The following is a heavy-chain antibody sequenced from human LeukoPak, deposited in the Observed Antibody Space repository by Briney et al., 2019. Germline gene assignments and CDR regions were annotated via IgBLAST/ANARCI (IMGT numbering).Heavy chain of an antibody. CDR3: ARVRCSSTSCYVDY. V-gene: IGHV3-21*01. Sequence: GSLRLSCAASGFTFSSYSMNWVRQAPGKGLEWVSSISSSSRYIYYADSVKGRFTISRDNAKNSLYLQMNSLRAEDTAVYYCARVRCSSTSCYVDYWGQGTLVTVSS. J-gene: IGHJ4*02. CDR2: ISSSSRYI. CDR1: GFTFSSYS. D-gene: IGHD2-2*01.